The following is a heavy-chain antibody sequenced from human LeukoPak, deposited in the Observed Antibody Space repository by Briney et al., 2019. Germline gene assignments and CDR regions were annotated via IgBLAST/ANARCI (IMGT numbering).Heavy chain of an antibody. CDR1: GYSISSGYY. J-gene: IGHJ6*02. D-gene: IGHD3-22*01. CDR3: ARVDYHDSSGLPYYYALDV. V-gene: IGHV4-38-2*02. Sequence: SETLSLTCTVSGYSISSGYYWGWIRQPPGKGLEWIGSIYHSGSTNYNPSLKSRVTISVDTSKNQFSLRLRSVTAADSAVYYCARVDYHDSSGLPYYYALDVWGQGTTVTVS. CDR2: IYHSGST.